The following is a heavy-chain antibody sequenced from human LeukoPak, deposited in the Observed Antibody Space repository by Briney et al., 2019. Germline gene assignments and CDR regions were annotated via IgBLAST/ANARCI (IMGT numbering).Heavy chain of an antibody. J-gene: IGHJ1*01. D-gene: IGHD6-13*01. CDR3: AKDLGWQQLVPKYFQH. CDR1: GFTFSSYA. CDR2: IRYDGSNK. Sequence: GGSLRLSCAASGFTFSSYAMGWVRQAPGKGLEWVAFIRYDGSNKYYADSVKGRFTISRDNSKNTLYLQMNSLRAEDTAVYYCAKDLGWQQLVPKYFQHWGQGTLVTVSS. V-gene: IGHV3-30*02.